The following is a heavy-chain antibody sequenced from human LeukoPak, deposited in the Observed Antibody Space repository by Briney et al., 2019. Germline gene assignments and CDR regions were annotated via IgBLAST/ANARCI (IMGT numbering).Heavy chain of an antibody. CDR3: ARDRGIVVVTTPLDY. CDR2: ISSSGSTI. V-gene: IGHV3-11*01. CDR1: GFTFSDYY. Sequence: GGSLRFSCAASGFTFSDYYMSWIRQAPGKGLEWVSYISSSGSTIYYADSVKGRFTISRDNAKNSLYLQMNSLRAEDTAVYYCARDRGIVVVTTPLDYWGQGTLVTVSS. D-gene: IGHD3-22*01. J-gene: IGHJ4*02.